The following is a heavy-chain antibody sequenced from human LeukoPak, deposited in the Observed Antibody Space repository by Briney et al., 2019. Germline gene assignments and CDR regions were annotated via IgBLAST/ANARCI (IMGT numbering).Heavy chain of an antibody. CDR3: AKDSKIVGATFRSYHYMDV. D-gene: IGHD1-26*01. CDR2: IRGSGDRT. CDR1: GFTFSSYA. Sequence: GGSLGLSCAASGFTFSSYAMSWVRQAPGKGLEWVSAIRGSGDRTHYADSVKGRFTISRDNSKNTLYLQTNSLRAEDTAVYYCAKDSKIVGATFRSYHYMDVWGKGTAVTVSS. J-gene: IGHJ6*03. V-gene: IGHV3-23*01.